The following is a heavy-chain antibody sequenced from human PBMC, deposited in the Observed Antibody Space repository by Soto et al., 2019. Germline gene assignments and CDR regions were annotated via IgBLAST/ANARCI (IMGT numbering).Heavy chain of an antibody. D-gene: IGHD4-17*01. V-gene: IGHV3-53*01. CDR2: INHSGST. CDR3: AADVGGYIYGLARH. J-gene: IGHJ4*02. CDR1: GFTVSSNY. Sequence: PGGSLRLSCAASGFTVSSNYMTWVRQAPGKGLEWIGEINHSGSTNYNPSLKSRVTTSRDMSTSTAYMELSSLRPEDTAVYYCAADVGGYIYGLARHWGQGTLVTVSS.